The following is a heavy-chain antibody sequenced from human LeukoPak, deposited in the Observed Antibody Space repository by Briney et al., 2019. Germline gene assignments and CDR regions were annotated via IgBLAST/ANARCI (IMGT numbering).Heavy chain of an antibody. V-gene: IGHV1-18*01. CDR1: GYTFTSYG. Sequence: ASVKVSCKASGYTFTSYGITWVRQAPGQGLEWMGWISAYNGNTNYAQRLQGRVTMTTDTSTSTAYLDLRSLRSDDTAVYYCARAEQYQLLLHWGQGTLVTVSS. CDR2: ISAYNGNT. CDR3: ARAEQYQLLLH. D-gene: IGHD2-2*01. J-gene: IGHJ4*02.